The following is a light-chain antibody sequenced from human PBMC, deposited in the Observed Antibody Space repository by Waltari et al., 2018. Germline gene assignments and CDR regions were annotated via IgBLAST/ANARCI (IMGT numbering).Light chain of an antibody. CDR3: SSYAGSYTYV. CDR1: SRDVGAYNY. J-gene: IGLJ1*01. Sequence: QSALTQPRSVSGSPGQSVTFSCTGTSRDVGAYNYVSWYQQYPGKGPKLMIFGVSKRPSGVPDRFFGSKSGNTASLTISGLQAEDEADYYCSSYAGSYTYVFGTGTRVTVL. V-gene: IGLV2-11*01. CDR2: GVS.